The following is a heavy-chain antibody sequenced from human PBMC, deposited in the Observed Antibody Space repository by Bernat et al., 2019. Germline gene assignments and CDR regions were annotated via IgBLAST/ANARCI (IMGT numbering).Heavy chain of an antibody. CDR1: GYTFTSYG. J-gene: IGHJ3*02. CDR2: ISAYNGNT. V-gene: IGHV1-18*01. Sequence: QVQLVQSGAEVKKPGASVKVSCKASGYTFTSYGISWVRQAPGQGLEWMGWISAYNGNTNYARKHQGRVTMTTDTSTSTAYMELRSLRSDDTAVYYCARDCWSGYYISGDAFDIWGQGTMVTVSS. D-gene: IGHD3-3*01. CDR3: ARDCWSGYYISGDAFDI.